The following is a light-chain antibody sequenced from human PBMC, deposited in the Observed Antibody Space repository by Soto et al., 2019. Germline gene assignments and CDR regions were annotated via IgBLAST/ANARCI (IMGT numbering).Light chain of an antibody. CDR1: SSDVGGYNY. CDR2: DVT. CDR3: SSYTSSSTPYV. V-gene: IGLV2-14*01. Sequence: QSALTQPASVSGSPGQSITISCTGTSSDVGGYNYVSWYQQHPVKAPKLMIYDVTNRPSGVSDRFSGSKSGNTASLTISGLQGEGEACYYCSSYTSSSTPYVFGTGTKLTVL. J-gene: IGLJ1*01.